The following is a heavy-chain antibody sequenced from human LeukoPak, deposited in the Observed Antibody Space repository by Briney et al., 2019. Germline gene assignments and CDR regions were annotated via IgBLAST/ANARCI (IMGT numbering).Heavy chain of an antibody. CDR2: IYHSGST. CDR3: ARAIAAAGTGDY. V-gene: IGHV4-34*01. Sequence: SETLSLTCAVYGGSFSGYYWSWLRQPPGKGLEWIGSIYHSGSTYYNPSLKSRVTISVDTSKNQFSLKLSSVTAADTAVYYCARAIAAAGTGDYWGQGTLVTVSS. D-gene: IGHD6-13*01. J-gene: IGHJ4*02. CDR1: GGSFSGYY.